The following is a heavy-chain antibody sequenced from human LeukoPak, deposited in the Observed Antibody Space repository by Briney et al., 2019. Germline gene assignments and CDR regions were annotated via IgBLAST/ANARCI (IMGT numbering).Heavy chain of an antibody. J-gene: IGHJ1*01. CDR3: ARHSGVLVGAPEYFQH. CDR1: GGSISTYY. CDR2: IYYSGST. Sequence: PSETLSLTCTVSGGSISTYYWSWIRQPPGKGLEWIGYIYYSGSTSYNPSLKSRVTISVDTSKNQFSLKLSSVTAADTAVYFCARHSGVLVGAPEYFQHWGQGTLVTVSS. D-gene: IGHD1-26*01. V-gene: IGHV4-59*08.